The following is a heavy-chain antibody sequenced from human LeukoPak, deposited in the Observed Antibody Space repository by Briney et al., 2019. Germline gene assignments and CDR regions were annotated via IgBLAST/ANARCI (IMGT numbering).Heavy chain of an antibody. D-gene: IGHD3-10*01. CDR3: ARDGSGSPYYYYYGMDV. CDR2: IIPIFGTA. CDR1: GGTFSSYA. V-gene: IGHV1-69*06. Sequence: SVKVSCKASGGTFSSYAISWVRRAPGQGLEWMGGIIPIFGTANYAQKFQGRVTITADKSTSTAYMELSSLRSEDTAVYYCARDGSGSPYYYYYGMDVWGQGTTVTVSS. J-gene: IGHJ6*02.